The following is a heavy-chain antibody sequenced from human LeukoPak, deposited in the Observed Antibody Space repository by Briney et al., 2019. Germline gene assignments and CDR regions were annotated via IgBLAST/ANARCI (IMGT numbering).Heavy chain of an antibody. CDR1: GLTFDDYA. J-gene: IGHJ3*02. D-gene: IGHD2-15*01. CDR2: ISWNSVSI. V-gene: IGHV3-9*01. Sequence: PGGSLRLSCAASGLTFDDYAMYWVRHGPGKGLEWVAGISWNSVSIGYADSVKGRFTISRDNAKNSLYLQMNSLRNEDTALYYCAKELGGGSDGLDIWGQGTMVTVSS. CDR3: AKELGGGSDGLDI.